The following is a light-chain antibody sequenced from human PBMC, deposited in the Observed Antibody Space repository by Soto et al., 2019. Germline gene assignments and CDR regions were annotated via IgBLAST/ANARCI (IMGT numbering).Light chain of an antibody. CDR3: QQYGSSPRT. CDR1: QSVSRSY. CDR2: DAS. J-gene: IGKJ1*01. V-gene: IGKV3-20*01. Sequence: EIVLTQSPGTLSLSPGERATLSCRARQSVSRSYLAWYQQKPGQAPRLLIYDASSRATGIPDRFSGSGSGTDFTLTISRREPEDFAVYYCQQYGSSPRTFGQGTKVEIK.